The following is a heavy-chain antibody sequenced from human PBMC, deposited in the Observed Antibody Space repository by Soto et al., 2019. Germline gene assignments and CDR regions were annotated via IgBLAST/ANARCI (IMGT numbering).Heavy chain of an antibody. CDR3: ARDAAVPGESDRFDY. CDR2: AYHNGLT. J-gene: IGHJ4*02. V-gene: IGHV4-4*02. Sequence: SETLSLTCAFSCDSVTSNVWWSWVRQPPGKGLEWIGEAYHNGLTDYNPSLKSRVTMSVDTSKNEFSLKLTSLTAADTAIYYCARDAAVPGESDRFDYWGQGTLVTVSS. D-gene: IGHD6-19*01. CDR1: CDSVTSNVW.